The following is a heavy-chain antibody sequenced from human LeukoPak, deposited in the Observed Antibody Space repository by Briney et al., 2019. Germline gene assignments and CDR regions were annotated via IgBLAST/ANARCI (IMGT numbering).Heavy chain of an antibody. CDR1: GYSISSGYY. V-gene: IGHV4-38-2*02. CDR2: IYHSGST. Sequence: SETLSLTCTVSGYSISSGYYWGWIRQPPGKGLEWIGSIYHSGSTYYNPSLKSRVTISVDTSKNQFSLKLSSVTAADTAVYYCARDHSVRKYYDFWSDTRPYYFDYWGQGTLVTVSS. CDR3: ARDHSVRKYYDFWSDTRPYYFDY. D-gene: IGHD3-3*01. J-gene: IGHJ4*02.